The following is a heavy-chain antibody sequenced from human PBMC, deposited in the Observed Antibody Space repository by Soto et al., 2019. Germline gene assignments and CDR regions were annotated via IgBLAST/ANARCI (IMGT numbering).Heavy chain of an antibody. CDR1: GFSLTSPGMC. V-gene: IGHV2-70*13. D-gene: IGHD1-20*01. CDR3: ARSIRGPRRFNGMDV. CDR2: IERDDDDK. Sequence: SGPTLVNPTETLTLTCTFSGFSLTSPGMCVSWIRQPPGKALEWLALIERDDDDKYYSTSLKTRLTISKDTRKNQVVLTMANMDPADTGTYXCARSIRGPRRFNGMDVWGQGTTVTVSS. J-gene: IGHJ6*02.